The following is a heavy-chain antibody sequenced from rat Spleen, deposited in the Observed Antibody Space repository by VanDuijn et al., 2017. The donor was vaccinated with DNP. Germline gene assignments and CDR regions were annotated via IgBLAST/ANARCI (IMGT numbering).Heavy chain of an antibody. CDR1: GYSITSNY. CDR3: ARWVRYFDS. Sequence: EVQLQESGPGLVKPSQSLSLTCSVTGYSITSNYWAWIRKFPGNKMEWMGHIDGAGSTNYNPSLKSRISITRDTSKNQFFLHLNSLTTEDTATYYCARWVRYFDSWGQGVMVTVSS. V-gene: IGHV3-1*01. CDR2: IDGAGST. D-gene: IGHD4-5*01. J-gene: IGHJ2*01.